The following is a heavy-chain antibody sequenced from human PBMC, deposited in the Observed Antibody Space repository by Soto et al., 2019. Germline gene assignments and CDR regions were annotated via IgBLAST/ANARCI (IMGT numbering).Heavy chain of an antibody. J-gene: IGHJ4*02. CDR1: GPTFIVSY. CDR2: IDPKSGDT. V-gene: IGHV1-2*02. D-gene: IGHD5-12*01. Sequence: QVHLVQSGAEVKSPGASVKVSCKTSGPTFIVSYIHWVRQAPGQGLEWMGWIDPKSGDTTYEQKFLGRVTMTRDTSINTAYMEVNTLTSDDTALYYCARVSVDVPEWGQGTLITVSS. CDR3: ARVSVDVPE.